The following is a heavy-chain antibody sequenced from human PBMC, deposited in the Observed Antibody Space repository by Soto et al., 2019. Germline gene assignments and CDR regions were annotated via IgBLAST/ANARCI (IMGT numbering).Heavy chain of an antibody. Sequence: PVGSLRLSCAASGFTFHGYSVNWVRQAPGKGLEWVSSISSSSTYKYYRDSVEGRFTISRDNARNSLYLQMNSLRAEDTAVYYCARGGRYYYDSSGYYVFDYWGQGTLVTVSS. CDR3: ARGGRYYYDSSGYYVFDY. CDR2: ISSSSTYK. D-gene: IGHD3-22*01. J-gene: IGHJ4*02. V-gene: IGHV3-21*01. CDR1: GFTFHGYS.